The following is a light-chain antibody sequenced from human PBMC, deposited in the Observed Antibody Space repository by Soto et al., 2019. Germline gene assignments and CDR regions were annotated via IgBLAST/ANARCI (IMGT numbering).Light chain of an antibody. CDR3: SSYAGTWAV. V-gene: IGLV2-11*01. J-gene: IGLJ3*02. Sequence: QSVLTQPRSMSGSPGQSVTLSCTGTSSDVGGYYYVSWYQQHPGKAPKLIIYDVTKRPSGVPDRFSASKSGNTASLTISGLQAEDEAHYYCSSYAGTWAVFGGGTKLTVL. CDR2: DVT. CDR1: SSDVGGYYY.